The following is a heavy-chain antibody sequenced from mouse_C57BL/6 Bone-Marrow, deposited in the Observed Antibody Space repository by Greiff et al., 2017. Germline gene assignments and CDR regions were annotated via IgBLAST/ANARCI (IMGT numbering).Heavy chain of an antibody. CDR2: ISGGGGNT. V-gene: IGHV5-9*01. CDR1: GFTFSSYT. D-gene: IGHD1-1*01. CDR3: ARPGSAWFAY. J-gene: IGHJ3*01. Sequence: EVQVVESGGGLVKPGGSLKLSCAASGFTFSSYTMSWVRQTPEKRLEWVATISGGGGNTYYPDSVKGRFTISRDNAKNTLYLQMSSLRSEDTALYYCARPGSAWFAYWGQGTLVTVSA.